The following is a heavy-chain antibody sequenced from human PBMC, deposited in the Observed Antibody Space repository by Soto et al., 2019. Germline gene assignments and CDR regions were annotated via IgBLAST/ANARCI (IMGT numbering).Heavy chain of an antibody. CDR2: IFYSGST. CDR3: ARTALGWLDP. Sequence: SETLSLTCSVSGGSISSYYWSWIRQPPGKGLEWIGYIFYSGSTNQNPSLKSRVTISVDTSKNQFSLKLSSVTAADTAVYYCARTALGWLDPWGQGTTVTVSS. CDR1: GGSISSYY. V-gene: IGHV4-59*01. D-gene: IGHD2-21*02. J-gene: IGHJ5*02.